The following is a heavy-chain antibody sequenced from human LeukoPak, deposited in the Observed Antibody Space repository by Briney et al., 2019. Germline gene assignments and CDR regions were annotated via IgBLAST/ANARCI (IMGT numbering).Heavy chain of an antibody. CDR3: ATGNYYDSRGYYTFGH. CDR2: INGDGSTT. CDR1: GFAFNKYW. Sequence: GGSLRLSCAASGFAFNKYWMHWVRQTPGKGLVWVSRINGDGSTTSHADSVKGGFTISRDNAKNTLYLQMSSLRAEDTAVYYCATGNYYDSRGYYTFGHWGQGTLVTVSS. V-gene: IGHV3-74*01. J-gene: IGHJ4*02. D-gene: IGHD3-22*01.